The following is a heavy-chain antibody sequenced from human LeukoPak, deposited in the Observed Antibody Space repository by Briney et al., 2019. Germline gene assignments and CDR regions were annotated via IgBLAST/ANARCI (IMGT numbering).Heavy chain of an antibody. CDR2: TYYRSKWYY. Sequence: SQTLSLTCAISGDSVSNNTTAWHWIRQSPSRGLEWLGSTYYRSKWYYEYAVSVKSRITINPDTSKNQFSLQPNSVTPEDTAVYYCAKAYSMSYWGQGTLVTVSS. CDR1: GDSVSNNTTA. J-gene: IGHJ4*02. CDR3: AKAYSMSY. D-gene: IGHD6-13*01. V-gene: IGHV6-1*01.